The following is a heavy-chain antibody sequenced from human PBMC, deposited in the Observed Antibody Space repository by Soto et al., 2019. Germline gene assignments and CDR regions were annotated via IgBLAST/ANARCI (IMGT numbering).Heavy chain of an antibody. CDR3: ATPACAATWCSPSHNLDH. CDR2: INPLSGIP. D-gene: IGHD2-2*01. CDR1: GGTFVRHV. Sequence: QVQLVQSGAVVKKPESSVKVSCITSGGTFVRHVISWVRQAPGQGPEWMGKINPLSGIPNYAQKFQDRVTFTADTDSSTAYMELSSLRSDDTAVYYCATPACAATWCSPSHNLDHWGQGTLVTVSS. V-gene: IGHV1-69*09. J-gene: IGHJ4*02.